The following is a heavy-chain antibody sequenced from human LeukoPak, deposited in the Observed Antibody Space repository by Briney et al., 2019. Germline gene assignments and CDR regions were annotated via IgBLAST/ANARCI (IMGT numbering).Heavy chain of an antibody. D-gene: IGHD3-9*01. CDR1: GFTFSSYG. V-gene: IGHV3-33*01. Sequence: GGSLRLSCAASGFTFSSYGMHWVRQAPGKGLEWVAVIWYDGSNKYYADSVKGRFTISRDNSKNTLYLQMNSLRAEDTAVYYCARARGRYFDWFDYWGPGTLVTVSS. CDR3: ARARGRYFDWFDY. J-gene: IGHJ5*01. CDR2: IWYDGSNK.